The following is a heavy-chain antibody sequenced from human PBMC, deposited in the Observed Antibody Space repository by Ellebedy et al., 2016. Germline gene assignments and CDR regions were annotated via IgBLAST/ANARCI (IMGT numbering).Heavy chain of an antibody. J-gene: IGHJ4*02. CDR2: ISSSSSYT. Sequence: GESLKISXAASGFTFSDYYMSWIRQAPGKGLEWVSYISSSSSYTNYADSVKGRFTISRDNAKNSLYLQMNSLRAEDTAVYYCARDRGSSLVGWGQGTLVTVSS. CDR3: ARDRGSSLVG. CDR1: GFTFSDYY. D-gene: IGHD6-13*01. V-gene: IGHV3-11*05.